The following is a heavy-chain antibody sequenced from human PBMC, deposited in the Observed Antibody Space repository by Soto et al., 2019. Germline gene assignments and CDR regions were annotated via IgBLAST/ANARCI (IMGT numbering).Heavy chain of an antibody. CDR3: TRGDY. J-gene: IGHJ4*02. CDR2: VSYSGST. Sequence: QVQLQESGPGLVKPSQTLSLTCTVSGDSMTTVGYYWTWLRQHPGQALAWIGFVSYSGSTYYSSSLKGRVAMAAEPSKNQFSLKLSSVTAAATAVYYCTRGDYWGQGTLVTVSS. CDR1: GDSMTTVGYY. V-gene: IGHV4-31*03.